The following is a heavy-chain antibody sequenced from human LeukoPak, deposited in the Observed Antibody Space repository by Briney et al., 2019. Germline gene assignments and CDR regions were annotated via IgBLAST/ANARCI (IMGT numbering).Heavy chain of an antibody. J-gene: IGHJ4*02. D-gene: IGHD3-22*01. Sequence: SETLSLTCTVSGGSINIYYWNWIRQPPGKGMEWIGEINHSGSTNYNPSLKSRVTISVDTSKNQFSLKLSSVTAADTAVYYCARGYYDSSGYIVWGQGTLVTVSS. CDR3: ARGYYDSSGYIV. V-gene: IGHV4-34*01. CDR1: GGSINIYY. CDR2: INHSGST.